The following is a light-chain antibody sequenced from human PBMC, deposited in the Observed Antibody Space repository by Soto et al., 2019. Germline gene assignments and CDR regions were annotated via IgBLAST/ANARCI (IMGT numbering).Light chain of an antibody. J-gene: IGLJ1*01. V-gene: IGLV1-47*01. CDR1: TSNIGSNY. Sequence: QSVLTQPPSASGTPGQGVTISCSGSTSNIGSNYVYWYQQLPGTAPKLLIYRNNQRPSGVPDRFSGSKSGTSASLAISGLRSEDEADYYCAAWDDSLNAHYVFGTGTKVTVL. CDR2: RNN. CDR3: AAWDDSLNAHYV.